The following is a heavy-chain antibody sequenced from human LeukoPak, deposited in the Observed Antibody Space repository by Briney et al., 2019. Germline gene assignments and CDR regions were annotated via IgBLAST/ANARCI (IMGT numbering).Heavy chain of an antibody. CDR1: GYTFTGYY. CDR2: INPNSGGT. D-gene: IGHD3-10*01. Sequence: ASVKVSCKASGYTFTGYYMHWVRQAPGQGLEWMGRINPNSGGTNYAQKFQGRVTMTRDTSISTACTELSRLRSDDTAVYYCARYDGSGSYFDYYYYMDVWGKETTVTVSS. V-gene: IGHV1-2*06. J-gene: IGHJ6*03. CDR3: ARYDGSGSYFDYYYYMDV.